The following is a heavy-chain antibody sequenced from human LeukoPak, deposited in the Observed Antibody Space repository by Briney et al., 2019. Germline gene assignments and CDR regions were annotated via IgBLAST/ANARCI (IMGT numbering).Heavy chain of an antibody. Sequence: GGSLRLSCAASGFPFSNYAMSWVRQAPGKGLEGVSGISAGGASTYYADSVKGRFTISRDNSKNTLYLQMSSLGAADTAVYYCAKDRLGYSGARGFDWWGQGTLVTVSS. V-gene: IGHV3-23*01. D-gene: IGHD5-12*01. J-gene: IGHJ4*02. CDR2: ISAGGAST. CDR3: AKDRLGYSGARGFDW. CDR1: GFPFSNYA.